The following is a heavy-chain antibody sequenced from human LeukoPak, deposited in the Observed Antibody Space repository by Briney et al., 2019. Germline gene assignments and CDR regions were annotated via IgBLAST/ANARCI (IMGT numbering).Heavy chain of an antibody. Sequence: ASVTVSCKASGYTFTSYGISWVRQAPGHGLEWMGWISAYNGNTNYAQKLQGRVTMTTDTSTSTAYMELRSLRSDDTAVYYCARDRGDGYNYYFDYWGQGTLVTVSS. CDR3: ARDRGDGYNYYFDY. CDR1: GYTFTSYG. CDR2: ISAYNGNT. V-gene: IGHV1-18*01. J-gene: IGHJ4*02. D-gene: IGHD5-24*01.